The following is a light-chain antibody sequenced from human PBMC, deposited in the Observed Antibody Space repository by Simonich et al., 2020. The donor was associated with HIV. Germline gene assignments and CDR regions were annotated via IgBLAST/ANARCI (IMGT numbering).Light chain of an antibody. J-gene: IGKJ4*01. V-gene: IGKV4-1*01. Sequence: DIVMTQSPDSLAVSLGERATINCKSSQSGLYSSNNKNYLAWFQQKPGQPPKLLIYWASTRESGVPDRFSGSESGTDFTLTISSLQAEDVAVYSTPLTFGGGTKVEIK. CDR2: WAS. CDR1: QSGLYSSNNKNY. CDR3: PLT.